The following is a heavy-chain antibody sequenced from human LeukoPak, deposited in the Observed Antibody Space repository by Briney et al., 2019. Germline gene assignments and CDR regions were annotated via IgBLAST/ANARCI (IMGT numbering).Heavy chain of an antibody. CDR3: ARAMRSGYDY. CDR2: ISSSSDSI. CDR1: GFTFSSFG. J-gene: IGHJ4*02. Sequence: PGGSLRLSCAASGFTFSSFGMNWVRQAPGKRLEWVSYISSSSDSIYSADSLKSRFTISRDNAENSLYLQMYSLRDEDTAVYCCARAMRSGYDYWGQGTLVTVSS. D-gene: IGHD5-12*01. V-gene: IGHV3-48*02.